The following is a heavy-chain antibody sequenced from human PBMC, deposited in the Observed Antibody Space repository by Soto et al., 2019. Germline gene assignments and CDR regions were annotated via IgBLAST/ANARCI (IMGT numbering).Heavy chain of an antibody. J-gene: IGHJ4*02. D-gene: IGHD2-21*01. CDR1: GGSLHTGTYY. V-gene: IGHV4-61*01. CDR2: IHYSGRT. Sequence: SETLSLTCTVTGGSLHTGTYYSSWIRQPPAKGLEWTAFIHYSGRTHYNPPLKGRVTMSVDTSENQFSLKLTSVNTADTAIYYGTRGGDPYKTGHWAQGGLVTVSS. CDR3: TRGGDPYKTGH.